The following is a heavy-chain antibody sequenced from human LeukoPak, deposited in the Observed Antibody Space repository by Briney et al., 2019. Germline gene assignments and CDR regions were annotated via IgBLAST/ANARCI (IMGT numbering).Heavy chain of an antibody. Sequence: GGSLRLSCAASGFTFSSYTMHWVRQAPGKGLEWVAVISYDGSNKYYADSVKGRFTISRDNSKNTLYLQMNSLRAEDTAVYYCARGIGLDAFDIWGQGTMVTVSS. CDR1: GFTFSSYT. J-gene: IGHJ3*02. CDR2: ISYDGSNK. V-gene: IGHV3-30*01. CDR3: ARGIGLDAFDI.